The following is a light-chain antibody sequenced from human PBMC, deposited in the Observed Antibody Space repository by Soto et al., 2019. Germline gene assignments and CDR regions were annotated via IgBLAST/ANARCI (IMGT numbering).Light chain of an antibody. CDR1: QSVSSNY. V-gene: IGKV3-20*01. Sequence: ETVLTQSPGTLSLSPGERATFSCRASQSVSSNYLAWYQHIPGQAPRLLIYGASSRATGIPNRFSGSGSGTDFTLTISRLEPEDFAVYYCHQYSSSTKTFGQGTKVDIK. CDR2: GAS. CDR3: HQYSSSTKT. J-gene: IGKJ1*01.